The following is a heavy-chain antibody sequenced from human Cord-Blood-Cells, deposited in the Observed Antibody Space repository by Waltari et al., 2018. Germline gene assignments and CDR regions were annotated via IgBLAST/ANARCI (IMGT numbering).Heavy chain of an antibody. CDR2: IYYSGST. V-gene: IGHV4-39*07. D-gene: IGHD3-10*01. CDR3: AGLGEDGWFDP. J-gene: IGHJ5*02. Sequence: QLQLQESGPGLVKPSETLSLTCTVSGGSISSSSYYWGWIRQPPGKGLAWIGSIYYSGSTYYNPSLKSRVTISVDTSKNQFSLKLSSVTAADTAVYYCAGLGEDGWFDPWGQGTLVTVSS. CDR1: GGSISSSSYY.